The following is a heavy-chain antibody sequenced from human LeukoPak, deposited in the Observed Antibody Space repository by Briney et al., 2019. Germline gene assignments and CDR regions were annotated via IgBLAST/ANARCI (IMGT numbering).Heavy chain of an antibody. CDR1: GGSISSFY. J-gene: IGHJ3*02. D-gene: IGHD2-15*01. CDR3: ARGSGYCSGGSCYGDAFDI. Sequence: PSETLSLTCIVSGGSISSFYWSWIRQPAGKGLEWIGRTQTSGSTNYNPSLKSRVTISVDTSKNQFSLKLSSVTAADTAVYYCARGSGYCSGGSCYGDAFDIWGQGTMVTVSS. CDR2: TQTSGST. V-gene: IGHV4-4*07.